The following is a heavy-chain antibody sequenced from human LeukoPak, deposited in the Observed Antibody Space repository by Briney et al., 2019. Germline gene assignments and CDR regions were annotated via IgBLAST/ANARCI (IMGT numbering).Heavy chain of an antibody. D-gene: IGHD3-3*01. J-gene: IGHJ5*02. V-gene: IGHV4-39*01. Sequence: SETLSLTCSVSGDSISSARNYWGWIRQSPGKGLEWLASIYSSGSTHSNPSLKSRVSISIDTSKNQFSLKLYSVTAADTAVYYCARHYSRITIFGVHNWFDPWGQGTLVTVSS. CDR2: IYSSGST. CDR3: ARHYSRITIFGVHNWFDP. CDR1: GDSISSARNY.